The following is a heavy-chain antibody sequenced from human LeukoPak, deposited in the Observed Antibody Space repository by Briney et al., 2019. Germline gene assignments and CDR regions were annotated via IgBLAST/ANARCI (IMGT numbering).Heavy chain of an antibody. D-gene: IGHD6-13*01. CDR3: ARDVSSSNDY. Sequence: GGSLRLSCVASGFTFSYNGMNWVRQAPGKGLEWVSSISSSGTYIYYADSVKGRFTISRDNAKNSLYLQMNSLRAEDTAVYYCARDVSSSNDYWGQGTLVTVSS. CDR2: ISSSGTYI. CDR1: GFTFSYNG. J-gene: IGHJ4*02. V-gene: IGHV3-21*01.